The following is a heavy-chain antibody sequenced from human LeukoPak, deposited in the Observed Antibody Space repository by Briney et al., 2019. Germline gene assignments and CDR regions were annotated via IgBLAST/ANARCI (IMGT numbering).Heavy chain of an antibody. CDR1: GFTFSSYA. V-gene: IGHV3-23*01. CDR3: AKDEVMGTITGDY. Sequence: GGSLRLSCAASGFTFSSYAMSWVRQAPGKGLEWVSAISGSGGSTYYADSVKGRFTISRDNPKNTLYLQMNSLRAEDTAVYYCAKDEVMGTITGDYWGQGTLVTVSS. D-gene: IGHD5-24*01. J-gene: IGHJ4*02. CDR2: ISGSGGST.